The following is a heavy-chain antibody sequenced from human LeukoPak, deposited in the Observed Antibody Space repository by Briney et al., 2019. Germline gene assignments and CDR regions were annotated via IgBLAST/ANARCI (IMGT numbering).Heavy chain of an antibody. CDR2: IYWDDDK. Sequence: SSPTLVNPTQTLTLTCTFSGFSLSTSGVGVGWIRQPPGKALEWLALIYWDDDKRYSPSLKSRLTITKDTSKNQVVLTMTNMDPVDTATYYCAHRRWVWFGSPTYFDYRGQGTLVTVSS. CDR3: AHRRWVWFGSPTYFDY. D-gene: IGHD3-10*01. CDR1: GFSLSTSGVG. J-gene: IGHJ4*02. V-gene: IGHV2-5*02.